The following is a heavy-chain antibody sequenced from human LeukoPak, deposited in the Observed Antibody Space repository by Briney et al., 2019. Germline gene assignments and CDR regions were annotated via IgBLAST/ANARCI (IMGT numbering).Heavy chain of an antibody. Sequence: SETLSLTCTVSGGSISSSSYYWAWIRQPPGKGLEWIGNIYYDGSTYYNPSLKSRLTISVDTSQNQFSLKLSSVTAADTAVYYCARYGDYGVLDYWGQGTLVTVSS. CDR2: IYYDGST. J-gene: IGHJ4*02. CDR1: GGSISSSSYY. CDR3: ARYGDYGVLDY. V-gene: IGHV4-39*07. D-gene: IGHD4-17*01.